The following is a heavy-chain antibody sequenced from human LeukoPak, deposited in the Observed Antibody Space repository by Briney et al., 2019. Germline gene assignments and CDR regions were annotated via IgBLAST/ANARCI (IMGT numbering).Heavy chain of an antibody. CDR3: ARLSVGTILPYYFDY. Sequence: ETLSLTCTVSGGSIRSYYWSWIRQPPGKGLEWIGYIYYSGSTNYNPSLKSRVTMSVATSKNQFSLKLSSVTAADTAVYYCARLSVGTILPYYFDYWGQGTLVTVSS. CDR1: GGSIRSYY. J-gene: IGHJ4*02. V-gene: IGHV4-59*08. D-gene: IGHD4-23*01. CDR2: IYYSGST.